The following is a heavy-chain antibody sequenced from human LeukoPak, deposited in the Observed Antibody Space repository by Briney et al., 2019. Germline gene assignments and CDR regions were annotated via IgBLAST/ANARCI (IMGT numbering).Heavy chain of an antibody. CDR1: GGSFSGYY. CDR2: INHSGST. D-gene: IGHD6-19*01. CDR3: ATAGSGLYYFDY. V-gene: IGHV4-34*01. Sequence: SETLSLTCAVYGGSFSGYYWSWIRQPPRKGMEWIGKINHSGSTNYNPSLKSRVTISVDTSKNQLSLKLSSVTAADTAVYYCATAGSGLYYFDYWGQGTLVTVSS. J-gene: IGHJ4*02.